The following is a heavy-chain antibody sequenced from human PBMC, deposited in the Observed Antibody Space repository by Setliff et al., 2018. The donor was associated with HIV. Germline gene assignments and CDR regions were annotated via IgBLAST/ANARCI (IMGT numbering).Heavy chain of an antibody. Sequence: SETLSLTCAVSGYSISSGYSWGWIRQPPGKGLEWIGSIYHSGSTYYNPSLKSRVTISVDTSKNQFSLKLSSVTAADTAVYYCARRKVGAHTGGWFDPWGQGTLVTVSS. CDR2: IYHSGST. D-gene: IGHD1-26*01. J-gene: IGHJ5*02. V-gene: IGHV4-38-2*01. CDR1: GYSISSGYS. CDR3: ARRKVGAHTGGWFDP.